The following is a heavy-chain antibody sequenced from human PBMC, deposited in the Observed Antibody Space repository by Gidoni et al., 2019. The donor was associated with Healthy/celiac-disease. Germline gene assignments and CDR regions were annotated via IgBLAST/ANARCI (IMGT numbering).Heavy chain of an antibody. CDR3: ARGPGIAAAGKPYGMDV. J-gene: IGHJ6*02. CDR2: INHSGST. CDR1: GGSFSGYY. Sequence: QVQLQQWGAGLLKPSETLSLTCAVYGGSFSGYYWIWIRQPPGKVLEWIGEINHSGSTNYNPSLKSRVTISLDTSKNQFSLKLNSVTAADTAVYYCARGPGIAAAGKPYGMDVWGQGTTVTVSS. D-gene: IGHD6-13*01. V-gene: IGHV4-34*01.